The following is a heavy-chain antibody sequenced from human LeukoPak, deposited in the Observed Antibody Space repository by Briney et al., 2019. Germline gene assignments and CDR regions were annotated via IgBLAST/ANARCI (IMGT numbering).Heavy chain of an antibody. D-gene: IGHD2-2*01. CDR1: GFTFSDHY. CDR3: ASLYCRTTTCYAGY. CDR2: TRDKANSYTT. J-gene: IGHJ4*02. Sequence: GGSLTLSCAASGFTFSDHYMDWVRQAPGKGLEWVGRTRDKANSYTTEYAASVKGRFTILSDDSKNSLCLQMNSLKTEDTAVYYCASLYCRTTTCYAGYWGQGTLVTVSS. V-gene: IGHV3-72*01.